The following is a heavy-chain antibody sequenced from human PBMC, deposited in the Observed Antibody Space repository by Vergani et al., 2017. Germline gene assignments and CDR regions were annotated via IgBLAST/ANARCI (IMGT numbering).Heavy chain of an antibody. Sequence: QVQLVQSGAEVKKPGSSVKVSCKASGGTFGTYGFNWVRQAPGQGLEWVGGIFRIDCITNYGRKFQGRVTITADEATSTLYMELGGLRSDDTAVYYCARAGEGYCSSTTCFFYYMDVWGKGTTVTVSS. V-gene: IGHV1-69*01. D-gene: IGHD2-2*01. J-gene: IGHJ6*03. CDR3: ARAGEGYCSSTTCFFYYMDV. CDR2: IFRIDCIT. CDR1: GGTFGTYG.